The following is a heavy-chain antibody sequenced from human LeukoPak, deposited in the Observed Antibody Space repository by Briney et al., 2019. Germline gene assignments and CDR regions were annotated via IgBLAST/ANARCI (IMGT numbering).Heavy chain of an antibody. CDR3: AREDRASGRGLDP. V-gene: IGHV4-4*07. CDR1: GGSISTYY. Sequence: SETLSLTCTVSGGSISTYYWSWIRQAAGKGLEWIGRIYVDGSTNYNPFLKSRVTMSVDTSKNQFSLNLSSVTAADTAVYYCAREDRASGRGLDPWGQGTLVTVSS. J-gene: IGHJ5*02. CDR2: IYVDGST. D-gene: IGHD3-10*01.